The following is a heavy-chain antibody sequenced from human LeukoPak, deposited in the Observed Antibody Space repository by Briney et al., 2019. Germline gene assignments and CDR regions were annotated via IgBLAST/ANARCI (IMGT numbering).Heavy chain of an antibody. CDR1: GGSFSSYF. CDR2: INESGET. D-gene: IGHD4-11*01. CDR3: ARVVGIAVLPGATEDNYFYP. Sequence: SETLSLTCAVSGGSFSSYFWAWIRQSPPKGLEWIGEINESGETDYNPSLKSRAKISIDTSRGHFSLTLTSVTVADTALYYCARVVGIAVLPGATEDNYFYPWGKGTHVTVSS. V-gene: IGHV4-34*01. J-gene: IGHJ5*02.